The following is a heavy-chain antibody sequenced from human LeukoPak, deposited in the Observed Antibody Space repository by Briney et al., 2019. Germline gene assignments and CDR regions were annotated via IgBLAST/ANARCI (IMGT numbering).Heavy chain of an antibody. J-gene: IGHJ4*02. D-gene: IGHD2-15*01. CDR1: GFTFSSYA. CDR3: AKPDCSGGSCYRPRPDY. CDR2: ISGSGGST. V-gene: IGHV3-23*01. Sequence: GGSLRLSCAASGFTFSSYAMSCVRQAPGKGLEWVSAISGSGGSTYYADSVKGRFTISRDNSKNTLYLQMNSLRAEDTAVYYCAKPDCSGGSCYRPRPDYWGQGTLVTVSS.